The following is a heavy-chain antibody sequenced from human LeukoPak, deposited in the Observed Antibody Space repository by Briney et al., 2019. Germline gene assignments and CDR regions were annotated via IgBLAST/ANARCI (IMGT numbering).Heavy chain of an antibody. Sequence: SETLSLTCTVSGGSISSYYWSWIRQPPGKGLEWIGYIYYSGSTNYNPPLKSRVTISVDTSKNQFSLKLSSVTAADTAVYYCARDRYYYGSGSYRHYYYGMDVWGKGTTVTVSS. D-gene: IGHD3-10*01. CDR1: GGSISSYY. J-gene: IGHJ6*04. CDR3: ARDRYYYGSGSYRHYYYGMDV. CDR2: IYYSGST. V-gene: IGHV4-59*01.